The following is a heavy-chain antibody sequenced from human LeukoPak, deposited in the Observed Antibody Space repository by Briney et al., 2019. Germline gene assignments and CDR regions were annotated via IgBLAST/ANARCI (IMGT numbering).Heavy chain of an antibody. CDR3: AKLVGNSDFDF. CDR2: MSGGGGST. V-gene: IGHV3-23*01. Sequence: GGSLRLSCVASGFTFSSYGMTWVRQAPGKGLEWVSAMSGGGGSTNYADAVKGRFTISRDNSKNTLYLQMNSLRAEDTAVYYCAKLVGNSDFDFWGQGTLVTVSS. D-gene: IGHD4-23*01. CDR1: GFTFSSYG. J-gene: IGHJ4*02.